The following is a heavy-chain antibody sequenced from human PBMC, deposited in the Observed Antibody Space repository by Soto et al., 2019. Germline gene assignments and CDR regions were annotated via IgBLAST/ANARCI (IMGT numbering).Heavy chain of an antibody. D-gene: IGHD3-10*01. J-gene: IGHJ4*02. Sequence: QVQLVESGGGVVQPGRSLRLSCAASGFTFSSYGMHWVRQAPGKGLEGVAVIIYDGRTKYYADSVKGRLTISRDNSKSTLYLQMNSLRAEDTAVYYCEKDRMGAGVRGYFDYWGQGTLVTVSS. CDR1: GFTFSSYG. V-gene: IGHV3-30*18. CDR3: EKDRMGAGVRGYFDY. CDR2: IIYDGRTK.